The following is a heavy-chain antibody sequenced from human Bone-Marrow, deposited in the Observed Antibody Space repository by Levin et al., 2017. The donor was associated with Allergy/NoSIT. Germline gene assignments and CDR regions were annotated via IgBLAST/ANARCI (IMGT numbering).Heavy chain of an antibody. V-gene: IGHV3-7*03. J-gene: IGHJ6*03. CDR2: IKQDGSEK. Sequence: GESLKISCAASGFPFGTYWMSWVRQAPGKGLEWVANIKQDGSEKYYVDSVKGRFTISRDNAKNSLYLQMNSLRAEDTAVYYCARTQGRHYYYYMDVWGKGTTVTVSS. CDR1: GFPFGTYW. CDR3: ARTQGRHYYYYMDV.